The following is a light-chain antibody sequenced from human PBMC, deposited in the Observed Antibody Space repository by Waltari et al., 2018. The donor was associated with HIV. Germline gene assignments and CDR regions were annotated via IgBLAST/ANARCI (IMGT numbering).Light chain of an antibody. J-gene: IGLJ2*01. V-gene: IGLV7-46*01. CDR2: DTT. Sequence: QAVVTQEPSLTVSPGGTVPLTCAPTPAVVTSGQWPYWFQQKPGQAPRPLFYDTTNKHSWTPARFSGSLLGGKAVLTLSGAQPEDEADYYCSLSFGGAAVFGGGTHVTVL. CDR1: PAVVTSGQW. CDR3: SLSFGGAAV.